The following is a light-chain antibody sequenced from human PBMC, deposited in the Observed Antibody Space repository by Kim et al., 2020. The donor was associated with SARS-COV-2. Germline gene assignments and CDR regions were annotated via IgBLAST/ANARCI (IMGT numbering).Light chain of an antibody. Sequence: SVLTQPPSASGTRGQRVTISCSGSSSNIGRNTVNWYQQFPGTAPQLLIDTDDRRPSGVSDRVSCSKSGTSASLAISALRSEDEADYYCATWDDSLDVWRFGGGTQLTVL. V-gene: IGLV1-44*01. CDR2: TDD. CDR3: ATWDDSLDVWR. J-gene: IGLJ3*02. CDR1: SSNIGRNT.